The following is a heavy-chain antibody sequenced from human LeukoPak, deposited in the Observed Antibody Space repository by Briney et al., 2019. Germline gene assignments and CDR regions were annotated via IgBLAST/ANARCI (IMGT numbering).Heavy chain of an antibody. J-gene: IGHJ5*02. CDR3: ARNVSATETTGP. Sequence: SGTLSLTCVVSGDSTSSNSWWGWVRQPPGKGLEWIGEIHHTGTTNYNPSLKSRVTISADEFNNQFSLKLNSLTAADTAVYYCARNVSATETTGPWGQGTLVTVSS. V-gene: IGHV4-4*02. CDR1: GDSTSSNSW. CDR2: IHHTGTT. D-gene: IGHD4-17*01.